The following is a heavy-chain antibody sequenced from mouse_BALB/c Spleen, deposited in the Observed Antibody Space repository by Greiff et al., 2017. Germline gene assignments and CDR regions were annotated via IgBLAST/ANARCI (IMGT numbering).Heavy chain of an antibody. CDR3: ARAEDYYGNNYAMDY. CDR2: ISDGGSYT. D-gene: IGHD2-1*01. Sequence: EVQLVESGGGLVKPGGSLKLSCAASGFTFSDYYMYWVRQTPEKRLEWVATISDGGSYTYYPDSVKGRFTISRDNAKNNLYLQMSSLKSEDTAMYYCARAEDYYGNNYAMDYWGQGTSVTVSS. J-gene: IGHJ4*01. V-gene: IGHV5-4*02. CDR1: GFTFSDYY.